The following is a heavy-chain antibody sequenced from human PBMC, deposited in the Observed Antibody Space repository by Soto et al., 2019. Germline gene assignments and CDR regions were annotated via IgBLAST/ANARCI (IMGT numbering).Heavy chain of an antibody. J-gene: IGHJ4*02. CDR1: GFPFSNFA. CDR3: AMGFEFGELSY. V-gene: IGHV3-23*01. D-gene: IGHD3-10*01. Sequence: EVQLLEFGGGLGRPGGSLRLSCTTSGFPFSNFAMSWVRQAPGKGLEWVSTIGGRADNTYYVDPVKGRFTISRDMSNSTLFLQLNSLGGEDTAVYYCAMGFEFGELSYWGQGTPVSVSS. CDR2: IGGRADNT.